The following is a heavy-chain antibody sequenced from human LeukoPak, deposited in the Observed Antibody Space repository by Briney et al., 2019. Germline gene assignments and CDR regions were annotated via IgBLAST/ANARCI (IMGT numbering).Heavy chain of an antibody. V-gene: IGHV4-34*01. CDR1: GGSFSGYY. CDR2: VNHSGST. Sequence: SETLSLTCAVYGGSFSGYYWSWIRQPPGMGLEWIGEVNHSGSTNYNPSLKSRVTISVDTSKNQFSLKLSSVTAADTAVYYCARASGTGTTLGYWGQGTLVTVSS. D-gene: IGHD1-7*01. CDR3: ARASGTGTTLGY. J-gene: IGHJ4*02.